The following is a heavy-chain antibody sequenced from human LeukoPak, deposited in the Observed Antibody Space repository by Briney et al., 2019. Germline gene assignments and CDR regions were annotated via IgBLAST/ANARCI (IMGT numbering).Heavy chain of an antibody. V-gene: IGHV1-2*02. CDR1: GYTFSGYY. Sequence: RASVKVSCKASGYTFSGYYMHWVRQAPGQGLEWMGWINPNSGGTNYAQKFQGRVTMTRDTSISTAYMELSRLRPDDTAVYYCASPRLVALDAFDLWGQGTMVTVSS. J-gene: IGHJ3*01. CDR3: ASPRLVALDAFDL. CDR2: INPNSGGT. D-gene: IGHD2-8*02.